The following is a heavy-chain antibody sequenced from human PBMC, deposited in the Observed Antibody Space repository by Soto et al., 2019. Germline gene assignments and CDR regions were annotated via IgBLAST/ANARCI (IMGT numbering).Heavy chain of an antibody. Sequence: EVQLVGSGGGLVQPGGSLRLSCAASGFTVSSNYMNWVRQAPGKGLEWVSVIYSGGSTYYADSVKGRFTISRDNSKNTLSLQMNSLRAEDTAVYYCARDFVHGDHPEYFQHWGQGTLVTVSS. CDR2: IYSGGST. CDR1: GFTVSSNY. D-gene: IGHD4-17*01. J-gene: IGHJ1*01. CDR3: ARDFVHGDHPEYFQH. V-gene: IGHV3-66*01.